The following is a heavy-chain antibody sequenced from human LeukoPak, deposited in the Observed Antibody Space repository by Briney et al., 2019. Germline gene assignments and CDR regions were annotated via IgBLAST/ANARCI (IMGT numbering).Heavy chain of an antibody. J-gene: IGHJ6*03. V-gene: IGHV3-74*01. CDR2: INQDGRYI. Sequence: GGSLRLSCAASGFTFDRYWMHWVRQTPGKRLVWVSRINQDGRYITYADSVQGRFTISRDTAKNTLFLQMNSLRAEDTAVYYCAKGGAATMRDGYNYYYYMEVWGRGTTVTVSS. CDR3: AKGGAATMRDGYNYYYYMEV. D-gene: IGHD5-24*01. CDR1: GFTFDRYW.